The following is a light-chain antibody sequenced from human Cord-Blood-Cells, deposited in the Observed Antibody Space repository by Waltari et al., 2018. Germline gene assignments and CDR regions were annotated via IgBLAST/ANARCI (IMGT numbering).Light chain of an antibody. Sequence: QSVLTQPPSVSGAPGQRVTISCTGSSSNIGAGYDVHWYQQLPGTAPKLLLYGNSKRPSGVPDRFSGSKSGTSASLAITGLQAEDEADYYCQSYDSSLSGSVFGGGTKLTVL. CDR3: QSYDSSLSGSV. J-gene: IGLJ3*02. V-gene: IGLV1-40*01. CDR1: SSNIGAGYD. CDR2: GNS.